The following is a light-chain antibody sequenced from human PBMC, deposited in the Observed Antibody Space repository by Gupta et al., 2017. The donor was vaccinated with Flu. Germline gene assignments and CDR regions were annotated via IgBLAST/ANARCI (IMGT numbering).Light chain of an antibody. CDR3: SSYTSDSNV. CDR1: SSDIGAYKY. CDR2: EVS. J-gene: IGLJ1*01. V-gene: IGLV2-14*01. Sequence: QSALTQTASVSGPPGQSITISCTGTSSDIGAYKYVSWYQQHPGKAPKLMIFEVSNRPSGVSNRFSGSKSGNTASLTISGLQAEDEADYYCSSYTSDSNVFGTGTRVTVL.